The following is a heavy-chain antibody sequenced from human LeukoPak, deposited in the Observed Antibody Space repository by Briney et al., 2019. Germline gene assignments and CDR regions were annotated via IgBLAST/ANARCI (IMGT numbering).Heavy chain of an antibody. V-gene: IGHV4-61*01. D-gene: IGHD4-17*01. CDR1: GGSVSSGSYY. J-gene: IGHJ5*02. Sequence: SETLSLTCTVSGGSVSSGSYYWSWIRQPPGKGLEWIGYIYYSGSTNYNPSLKSRVTISVDTSKNQFSLKLSSVTAADTAVYYCARDHSGYGDYIRFDPWGQGTLVTVSS. CDR3: ARDHSGYGDYIRFDP. CDR2: IYYSGST.